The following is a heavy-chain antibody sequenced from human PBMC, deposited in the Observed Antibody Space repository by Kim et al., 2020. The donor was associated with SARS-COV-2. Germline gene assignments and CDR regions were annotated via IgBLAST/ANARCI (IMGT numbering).Heavy chain of an antibody. D-gene: IGHD6-13*01. Sequence: GGSLRLSCAASGFTFSSYAMSWVRQAPGKGLEWVSVIYSGGSSTYYADSVKGRFTISRDNSKNTLYLQMNRLRAENTAVYYCAKDFYSSSWAPYYYYGMDVWGQGTTVTVSS. CDR1: GFTFSSYA. J-gene: IGHJ6*02. V-gene: IGHV3-23*03. CDR3: AKDFYSSSWAPYYYYGMDV. CDR2: IYSGGSST.